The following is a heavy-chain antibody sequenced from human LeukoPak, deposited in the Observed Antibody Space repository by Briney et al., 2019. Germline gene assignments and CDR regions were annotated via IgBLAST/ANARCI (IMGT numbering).Heavy chain of an antibody. CDR3: ARLYSSSSRKAFDI. J-gene: IGHJ3*02. V-gene: IGHV3-48*03. Sequence: PGGSLRLSCAPSGFTLRVYEMNWVRQAPGKGLEWVSYIGSSGRSIYYADSVKGRFTISRDNAKNSLYLQMNSLRAEDTAVYYCARLYSSSSRKAFDICGQGTMVTVSS. D-gene: IGHD6-6*01. CDR2: IGSSGRSI. CDR1: GFTLRVYE.